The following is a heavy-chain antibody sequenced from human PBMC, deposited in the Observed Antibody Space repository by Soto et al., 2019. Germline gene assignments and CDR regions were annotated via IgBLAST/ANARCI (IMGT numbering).Heavy chain of an antibody. CDR2: ISISDSFL. V-gene: IGHV3-21*01. Sequence: EVQLVESGGGLVKPGGSLRLSCAASGFTFSEYAMNWVRQAPGKGLEWVSSISISDSFLYYADSVKGRFVISRDNAKNSLYLQMNGLRAEDTGVYYCASANCGGDCSYRHDRYYFESWGQGTLVTVSS. CDR1: GFTFSEYA. D-gene: IGHD2-21*02. CDR3: ASANCGGDCSYRHDRYYFES. J-gene: IGHJ4*02.